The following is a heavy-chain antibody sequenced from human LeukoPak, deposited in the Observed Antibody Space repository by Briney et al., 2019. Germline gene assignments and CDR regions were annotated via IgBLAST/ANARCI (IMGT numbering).Heavy chain of an antibody. D-gene: IGHD5-24*01. CDR3: ATDRRRRDGYNWCY. Sequence: ASVKVSCKVSGYTLTELSMHWVRQAPGKGLEWMGGFDPEDGETIYAQKFQCRVTMTEDTSTDTAYMELSSLRSEDTAVYYCATDRRRRDGYNWCYWGQGTLVTVSS. CDR1: GYTLTELS. V-gene: IGHV1-24*01. CDR2: FDPEDGET. J-gene: IGHJ4*02.